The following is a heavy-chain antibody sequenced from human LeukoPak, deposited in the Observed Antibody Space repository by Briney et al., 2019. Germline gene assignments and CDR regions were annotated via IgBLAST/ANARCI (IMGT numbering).Heavy chain of an antibody. V-gene: IGHV3-23*01. D-gene: IGHD6-19*01. CDR2: ISGSGGST. J-gene: IGHJ4*02. CDR3: AKEKSSGWYVGFDY. CDR1: GFTFSSYA. Sequence: GGSLRLSCAASGFTFSSYAMSWVRQAPGKGLEWVSAISGSGGSTNYADSVKGRFTISRDNSKNTLYLQMNSLRADDTVVYYCAKEKSSGWYVGFDYWGQGTLVTVSS.